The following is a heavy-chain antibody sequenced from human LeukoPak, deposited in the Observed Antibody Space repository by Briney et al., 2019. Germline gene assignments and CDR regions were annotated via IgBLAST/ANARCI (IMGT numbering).Heavy chain of an antibody. V-gene: IGHV5-51*01. CDR3: ARRGGYSYGYSYYMDV. CDR1: GYSFTSYW. J-gene: IGHJ6*03. D-gene: IGHD5-18*01. Sequence: GESLKISCKGSGYSFTSYWIGWVRQMPGKGLEWVGIIYPGDSDTRYSPSFQGQVTISADKSISTAYLQWSSLKASDTAMYYCARRGGYSYGYSYYMDVWGKGTTVTVSS. CDR2: IYPGDSDT.